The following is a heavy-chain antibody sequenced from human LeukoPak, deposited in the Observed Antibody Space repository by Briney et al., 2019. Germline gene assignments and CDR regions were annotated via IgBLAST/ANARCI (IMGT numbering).Heavy chain of an antibody. V-gene: IGHV3-30*18. CDR1: GFXFSSYG. Sequence: GGSLRLSCAASGFXFSSYGMHWVRQAPGKGLEWVAVISYDGSNKYYADSVKGRFTISRDNSKNTLYLQMNSLRAEDTAVYYCAKEDYGDFDYWGQGTLVTVSS. D-gene: IGHD4-17*01. J-gene: IGHJ4*02. CDR2: ISYDGSNK. CDR3: AKEDYGDFDY.